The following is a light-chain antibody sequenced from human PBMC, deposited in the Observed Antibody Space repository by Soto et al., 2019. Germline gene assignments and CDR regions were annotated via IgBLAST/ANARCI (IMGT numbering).Light chain of an antibody. V-gene: IGLV1-40*01. Sequence: QSVLTQPPSVSGAPGQRVTISCTGSNSDIGAGYDVHWYQQHLPGTAPKLLIYGNNNRPSGVPDRFSGSKSGTSASLAITEVEVDDEAVYHGNAFDSRLREEVFGRGTKRTVL. CDR2: GNN. CDR1: NSDIGAGYD. CDR3: NAFDSRLREEV. J-gene: IGLJ1*01.